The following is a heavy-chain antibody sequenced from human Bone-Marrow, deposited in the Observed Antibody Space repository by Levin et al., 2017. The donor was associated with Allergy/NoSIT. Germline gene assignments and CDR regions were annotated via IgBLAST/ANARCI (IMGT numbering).Heavy chain of an antibody. CDR3: ARGGASTGHKYQIDYTPFYALGV. Sequence: SETLSLTCAISGDSVSGNSVSWNWIRQSPSRGLEWLGRTNFRSTWYTDYAVSVASRIIINRDTSKNQFSLQLKSVTPDDSAVYYCARGGASTGHKYQIDYTPFYALGVWDQGTTVTVSS. CDR2: TNFRSTWYT. V-gene: IGHV6-1*01. D-gene: IGHD2-2*01. J-gene: IGHJ6*02. CDR1: GDSVSGNSVS.